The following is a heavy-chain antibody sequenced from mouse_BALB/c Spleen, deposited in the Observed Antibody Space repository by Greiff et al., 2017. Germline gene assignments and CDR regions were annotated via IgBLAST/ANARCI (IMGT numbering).Heavy chain of an antibody. V-gene: IGHV1-80*01. Sequence: QVQLQQSGAELVRPGSSVKISCKASGYAFSSYWMNWVKQRPGQGLEWIGQIYPGDGDTNYNGKFKGKATLTADKSSSTAYMQLSSLTSEDSAVYYCARDRYDGGENYWGQGTTLTVSS. J-gene: IGHJ2*01. CDR3: ARDRYDGGENY. CDR2: IYPGDGDT. CDR1: GYAFSSYW. D-gene: IGHD2-14*01.